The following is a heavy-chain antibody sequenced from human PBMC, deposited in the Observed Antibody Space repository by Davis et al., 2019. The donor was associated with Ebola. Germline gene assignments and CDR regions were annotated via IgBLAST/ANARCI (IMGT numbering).Heavy chain of an antibody. V-gene: IGHV4-59*01. CDR3: ARESHYFDY. Sequence: GSLRLSCTVSGGSISSYYWSWIRQPPGKGLEWIGYIYYSGSTNYNPSLKSRVTISVDTSKNQFSLKLSSVTAADTAVYYCARESHYFDYWGQGTLVTVSS. J-gene: IGHJ4*02. CDR1: GGSISSYY. CDR2: IYYSGST.